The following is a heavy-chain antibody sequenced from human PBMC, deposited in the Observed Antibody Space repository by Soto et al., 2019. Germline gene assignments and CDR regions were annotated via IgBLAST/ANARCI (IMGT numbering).Heavy chain of an antibody. Sequence: SETLSLTCTVSGGSISSYYWSWIRQPPGKGLEWIGYIYYSGSTNYNPSLKSRVTISVDTSKNQFSLKLSSVTAADTAVYYCARQGGYDFWSGYSQGDYYYYYMDVWGKGTTVTVSS. CDR1: GGSISSYY. D-gene: IGHD3-3*01. CDR3: ARQGGYDFWSGYSQGDYYYYYMDV. CDR2: IYYSGST. J-gene: IGHJ6*03. V-gene: IGHV4-59*08.